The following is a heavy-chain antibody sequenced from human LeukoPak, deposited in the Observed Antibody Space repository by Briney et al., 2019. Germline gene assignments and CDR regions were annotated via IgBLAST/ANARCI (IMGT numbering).Heavy chain of an antibody. CDR3: AKPTSWTTVTTNPFDY. D-gene: IGHD4-17*01. Sequence: PGGSLRLSCAASGFTFSSYAMTWVRQAPGKGLEWVSVISGSGGSTYYADSVKGRFTISRDNSKNTLYLQINSLRAEDTAVYYCAKPTSWTTVTTNPFDYWGQGTLATVSS. CDR1: GFTFSSYA. J-gene: IGHJ4*02. V-gene: IGHV3-23*01. CDR2: ISGSGGST.